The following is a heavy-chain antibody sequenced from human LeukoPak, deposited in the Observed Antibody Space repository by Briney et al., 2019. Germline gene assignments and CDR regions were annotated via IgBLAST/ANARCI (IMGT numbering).Heavy chain of an antibody. CDR1: GFTFDDYG. CDR2: INWNGGST. Sequence: QTGGSLRLSCAASGFTFDDYGMSWVRQAPGKGLEWVSGINWNGGSTGYADSVKGRFTISRDNAKNSLYLQMNSLRAEDTALYYCARDLYDILTGYSTPGGYWGQGTLVTVSS. V-gene: IGHV3-20*04. D-gene: IGHD3-9*01. J-gene: IGHJ4*02. CDR3: ARDLYDILTGYSTPGGY.